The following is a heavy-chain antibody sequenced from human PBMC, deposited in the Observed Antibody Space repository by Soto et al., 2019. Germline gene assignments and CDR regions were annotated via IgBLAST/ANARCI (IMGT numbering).Heavy chain of an antibody. CDR2: IDPNDYNT. Sequence: GPAQTISRKASGYRFTSDWIRLVREMPEKGLEGMGRIDPNDYNTNYSPSFQSHATISADKAIITAYLQWSSLKTSDTAMYYYARLRSAVAGTRYYHYGMDVWGQGTTVTVSS. CDR1: GYRFTSDW. J-gene: IGHJ6*02. D-gene: IGHD6-19*01. V-gene: IGHV5-10-1*01. CDR3: ARLRSAVAGTRYYHYGMDV.